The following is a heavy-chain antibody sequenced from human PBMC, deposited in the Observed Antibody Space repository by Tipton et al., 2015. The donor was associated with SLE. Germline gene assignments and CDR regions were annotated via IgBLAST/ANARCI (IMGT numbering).Heavy chain of an antibody. CDR3: AKEARLRFLEWLSHDAFDI. V-gene: IGHV3-30*02. CDR2: IRYDGSNK. D-gene: IGHD3-3*01. Sequence: SLRLSCAASGFTFSSYGMHWVRQAPGKGLEWVAFIRYDGSNKYYADSVKGRFTISRDNSKNTLYLQMNSLRAEDTAVYYCAKEARLRFLEWLSHDAFDIWGQGTMVTVSS. J-gene: IGHJ3*02. CDR1: GFTFSSYG.